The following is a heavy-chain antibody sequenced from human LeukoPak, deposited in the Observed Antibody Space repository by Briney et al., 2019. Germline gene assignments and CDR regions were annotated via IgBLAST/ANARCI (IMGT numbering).Heavy chain of an antibody. J-gene: IGHJ4*02. V-gene: IGHV3-23*01. CDR1: GFTFSNNA. D-gene: IGHD6-19*01. CDR2: ISGSGGST. Sequence: RSGGSLRLSCAASGFTFSNNAMSWVRQAPGRGLEWVSTISGSGGSTYYADSVKGRFTISRDNSKNTLYLQMNSLRAEDTAIYFCAQGGWTRGALAGVFDYWGQGTLVTVSS. CDR3: AQGGWTRGALAGVFDY.